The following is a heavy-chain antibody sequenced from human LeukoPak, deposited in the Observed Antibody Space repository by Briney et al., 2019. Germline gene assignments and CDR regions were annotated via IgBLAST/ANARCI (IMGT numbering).Heavy chain of an antibody. D-gene: IGHD3/OR15-3a*01. CDR3: ARGQGDFWGASYNWFDP. J-gene: IGHJ5*02. CDR2: IYYSGST. Sequence: SETLSLTCTVSGGSISSYYWSWIRQPPGKGLEWIGYIYYSGSTNYNPSLKSRVTISVDTSKNQFSLKLSSVTAADTAVYYCARGQGDFWGASYNWFDPWGQGTLVTVSS. CDR1: GGSISSYY. V-gene: IGHV4-59*12.